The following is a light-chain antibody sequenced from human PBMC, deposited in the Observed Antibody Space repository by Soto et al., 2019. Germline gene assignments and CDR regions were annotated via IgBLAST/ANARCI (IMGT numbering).Light chain of an antibody. V-gene: IGLV2-14*01. CDR2: QVY. J-gene: IGLJ1*01. CDR1: SNDIGGYNY. CDR3: ISYSASSTPYV. Sequence: QSALAQPASVSGSPGQSITVSCTGTSNDIGGYNYVSWYQQHPGKAPKLIISQVYNRPSGVSNRFSGSKSGDTASLSISGLQAEDEADYYCISYSASSTPYVFGTGTKVTVL.